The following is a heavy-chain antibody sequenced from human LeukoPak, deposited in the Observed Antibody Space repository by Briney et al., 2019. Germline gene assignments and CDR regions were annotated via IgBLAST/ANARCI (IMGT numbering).Heavy chain of an antibody. Sequence: GGSLRLSCAASGFTFSILDMSWVRQAPGKGLEWVANIKEDGSEKDYVDSVKGRFNISRDNAKNSLYLQMSSLRAEDTAVYFCARDRIGGEEYWGQGTLVTVSS. CDR3: ARDRIGGEEY. D-gene: IGHD3-16*01. J-gene: IGHJ4*02. V-gene: IGHV3-7*01. CDR1: GFTFSILD. CDR2: IKEDGSEK.